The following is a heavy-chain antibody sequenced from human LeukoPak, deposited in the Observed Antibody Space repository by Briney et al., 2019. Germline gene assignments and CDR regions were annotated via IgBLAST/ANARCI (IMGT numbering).Heavy chain of an antibody. V-gene: IGHV3-74*01. CDR1: GLTFGNNW. CDR3: ARDVPHNWLDT. Sequence: GGSLRLSCAASGLTFGNNWMHWVRHGPGKGRVWLSRINSDGGGAIYAASVKGRFTVSRDNAKNTLYLQMNSLRAEDTAVYYCARDVPHNWLDTWGQGTLVTVSS. J-gene: IGHJ5*02. CDR2: INSDGGGA.